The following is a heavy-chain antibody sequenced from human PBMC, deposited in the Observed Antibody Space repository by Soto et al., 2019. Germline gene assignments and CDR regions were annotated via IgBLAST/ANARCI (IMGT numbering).Heavy chain of an antibody. CDR3: ARVVTMIVVVPTAPRHAFDI. D-gene: IGHD3-22*01. J-gene: IGHJ3*02. Sequence: ASVKVSCKASGGTFSSYAISWVRQAPGQGLEWMGGIIPIFGTANYAQKFQGRVTITADESTSTAYMELSSLRSEDTAVYYCARVVTMIVVVPTAPRHAFDIWGQGTMVTVSS. CDR2: IIPIFGTA. CDR1: GGTFSSYA. V-gene: IGHV1-69*13.